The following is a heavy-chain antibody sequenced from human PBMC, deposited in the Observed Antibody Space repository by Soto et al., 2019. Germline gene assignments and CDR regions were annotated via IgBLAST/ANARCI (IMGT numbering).Heavy chain of an antibody. D-gene: IGHD1-1*01. J-gene: IGHJ4*02. Sequence: QVQLVESGGGVVQPGRSLRLSCAASGFTFSDYGMHWVLQAPGKGLEWVAVIWYDGSEKYYAVSVKGRFTISRDNSKNTLYLQMNSLRDEDTAVYYCARQSLGNIRLRGFDYWGQGALVTVSS. V-gene: IGHV3-33*01. CDR3: ARQSLGNIRLRGFDY. CDR2: IWYDGSEK. CDR1: GFTFSDYG.